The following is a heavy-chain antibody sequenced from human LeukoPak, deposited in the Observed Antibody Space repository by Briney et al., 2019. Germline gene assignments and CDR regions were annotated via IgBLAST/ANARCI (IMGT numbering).Heavy chain of an antibody. CDR2: IGWNSGSI. Sequence: GRSLRLSCAASGFTFDDYAMHWVRQAPGKGLEWVSGIGWNSGSIGYADSVKGRFTISRDNAKNSLYLQMNSLRAEDTALYYCAKDKFKAIVGATIDYWGQGTLVTVSS. V-gene: IGHV3-9*01. D-gene: IGHD1-26*01. CDR1: GFTFDDYA. CDR3: AKDKFKAIVGATIDY. J-gene: IGHJ4*02.